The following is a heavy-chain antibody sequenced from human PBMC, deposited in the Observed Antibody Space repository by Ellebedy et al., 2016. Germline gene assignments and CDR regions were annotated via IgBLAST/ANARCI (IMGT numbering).Heavy chain of an antibody. V-gene: IGHV3-11*06. D-gene: IGHD3-10*01. CDR3: ARAPITMVRGVIIGAFDI. CDR1: GFTFSDYY. J-gene: IGHJ3*02. CDR2: ISSSSSYT. Sequence: GGSLRLSCAASGFTFSDYYMSWIRQAPGKGLEWVSYISSSSSYTNYADSVKGRFTISRDNAKNSLYLQMNSLRAEDTAVYYCARAPITMVRGVIIGAFDIWGQGTMVTVSS.